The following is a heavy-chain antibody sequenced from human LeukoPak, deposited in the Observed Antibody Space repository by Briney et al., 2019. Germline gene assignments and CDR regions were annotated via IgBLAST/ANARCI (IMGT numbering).Heavy chain of an antibody. CDR3: AKSDCGSDGCKLLNY. V-gene: IGHV3-23*01. Sequence: PGGSLRLSCAASGFTFSSYSMNWVRQAPGKGLEWVSSINGSGDATLYADSVMGRFTISRDNAKNTVSLQMNNLRAEDTAVYYCAKSDCGSDGCKLLNYWGQGTLVTASS. D-gene: IGHD3-10*01. CDR1: GFTFSSYS. CDR2: INGSGDAT. J-gene: IGHJ4*02.